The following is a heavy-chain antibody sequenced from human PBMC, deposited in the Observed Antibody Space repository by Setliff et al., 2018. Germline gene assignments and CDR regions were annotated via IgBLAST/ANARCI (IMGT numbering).Heavy chain of an antibody. CDR1: GGSITSYY. CDR3: ARHHAQYYSDSSGYYYEDWYFDL. D-gene: IGHD3-22*01. CDR2: IYYSGST. V-gene: IGHV4-59*08. J-gene: IGHJ2*01. Sequence: SETLSLTCSVSGGSITSYYWSWIRQPPGNGLEYIGYIYYSGSTNSNPSLRSRVTISVDTSKNQFSLKLSSVTAADTAVYYCARHHAQYYSDSSGYYYEDWYFDLWGRGTLVTVSS.